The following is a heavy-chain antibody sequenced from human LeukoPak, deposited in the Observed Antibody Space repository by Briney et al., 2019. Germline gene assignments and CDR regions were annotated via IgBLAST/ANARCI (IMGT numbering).Heavy chain of an antibody. CDR2: ISAYNGNT. Sequence: ASVKVSCKASGYTFTSYGISWVRQAPGQGLEWMGWISAYNGNTNYAQKLQGRVTMTTDTSTSTAYMELRSLRSDDTAVYYCARERDGYNYWGKALDYWGQGTLVTVSS. D-gene: IGHD5-24*01. J-gene: IGHJ4*02. CDR1: GYTFTSYG. V-gene: IGHV1-18*01. CDR3: ARERDGYNYWGKALDY.